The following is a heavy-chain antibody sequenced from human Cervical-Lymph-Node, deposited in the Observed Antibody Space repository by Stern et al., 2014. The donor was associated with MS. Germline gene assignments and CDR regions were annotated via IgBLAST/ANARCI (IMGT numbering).Heavy chain of an antibody. CDR1: GFTFSTSG. J-gene: IGHJ4*02. CDR3: ARDLYDLWNDISLGTMDFGS. D-gene: IGHD3-3*01. CDR2: IKEDGTGT. Sequence: EVQLVESGGGVVQPGGSLRLSCAASGFTFSTSGMHWVRQVPGKGLLWVSYIKEDGTGTTYADAVKGRFTMSRDNARNTLLLQMNNLKVEDTGLYYCARDLYDLWNDISLGTMDFGSRGQGALVTVSA. V-gene: IGHV3-74*03.